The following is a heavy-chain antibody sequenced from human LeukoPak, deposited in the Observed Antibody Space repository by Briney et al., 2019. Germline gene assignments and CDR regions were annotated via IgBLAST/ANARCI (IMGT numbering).Heavy chain of an antibody. J-gene: IGHJ4*02. V-gene: IGHV7-4-1*02. CDR1: GYTFSTYT. D-gene: IGHD3-22*01. CDR2: INSNTGNP. CDR3: ARGNYDSSGYQTR. Sequence: GASVKVSCKASGYTFSTYTMHWVRQAPGQGLEWMGWINSNTGNPTYAQGFTGRFVFSLDTSVSTAYLQISSLKAEDTAVYYCARGNYDSSGYQTRWGQGTLVTVSS.